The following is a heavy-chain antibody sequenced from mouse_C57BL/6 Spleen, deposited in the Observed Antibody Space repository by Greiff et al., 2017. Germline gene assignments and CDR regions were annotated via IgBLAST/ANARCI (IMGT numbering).Heavy chain of an antibody. CDR2: IDPSDSYT. V-gene: IGHV1-69*01. CDR1: GYTFTSYW. D-gene: IGHD4-1*01. J-gene: IGHJ2*01. CDR3: ARELGYFDY. Sequence: VQLQQPGAELVMPGASVKLSCKASGYTFTSYWMHWVKQRPGQGLEWIGEIDPSDSYTNYNQKFKGKSTLTVDKSSSTAYMQLSSLTSEDSAVYYCARELGYFDYWGQGTTLTVSS.